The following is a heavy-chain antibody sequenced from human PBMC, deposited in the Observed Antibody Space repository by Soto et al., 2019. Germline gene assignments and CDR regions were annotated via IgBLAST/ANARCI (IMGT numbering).Heavy chain of an antibody. CDR2: ISAYNGNT. V-gene: IGHV1-18*04. J-gene: IGHJ6*02. Sequence: AVKVSCKASGYTFTSYGIRWARQAPGHQLPWMGWISAYNGNTNYAQELQGRVTMTTDTSTSTAYMELRSLRSDDTAVYYCASAGAGIAVAGPYYYYHRMDVWGQGSTLTASS. CDR3: ASAGAGIAVAGPYYYYHRMDV. CDR1: GYTFTSYG. D-gene: IGHD6-19*01.